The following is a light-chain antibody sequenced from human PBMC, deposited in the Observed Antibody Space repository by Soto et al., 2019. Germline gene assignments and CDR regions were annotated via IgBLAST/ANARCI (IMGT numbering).Light chain of an antibody. CDR3: SSYARDTALV. Sequence: QSVLTQPPSASGSPGQSVTISCTGTSSDVGTYNYVSWYQQHPGKAPKLMIYEVNKRPAGVPDRFSGSKSGIMASLTVSGLQAEDEADYYCSSYARDTALVFGNGTKVTVL. J-gene: IGLJ1*01. V-gene: IGLV2-8*01. CDR2: EVN. CDR1: SSDVGTYNY.